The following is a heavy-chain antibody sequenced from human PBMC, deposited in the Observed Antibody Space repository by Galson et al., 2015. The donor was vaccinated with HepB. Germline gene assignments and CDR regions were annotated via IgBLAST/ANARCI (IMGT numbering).Heavy chain of an antibody. CDR1: GFTFSSYA. CDR3: ARRLTYYYDSSGYYPDY. V-gene: IGHV3-23*01. D-gene: IGHD3-22*01. CDR2: ISGSGGST. Sequence: SLRLSCAASGFTFSSYAMSWVRQAPGKGLEWVSAISGSGGSTYYADSVKGRFTISRDNSKNTLYLQMNSPRAEDTAVYYCARRLTYYYDSSGYYPDYWGQGTLVTVSS. J-gene: IGHJ4*02.